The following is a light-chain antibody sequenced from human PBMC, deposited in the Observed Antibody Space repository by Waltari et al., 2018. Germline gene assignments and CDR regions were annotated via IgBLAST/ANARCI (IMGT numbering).Light chain of an antibody. CDR1: QSVSRY. V-gene: IGKV3-20*01. Sequence: EIVLTQSPATLSLSPGERATLSCRASQSVSRYLAWYQQKPGQAPRLLIYDASIRATGIPDRFSGSGSGTDFSLTITRLEPEDFAVYYCQKYVSLPATFGQGTKVEIK. CDR3: QKYVSLPAT. J-gene: IGKJ1*01. CDR2: DAS.